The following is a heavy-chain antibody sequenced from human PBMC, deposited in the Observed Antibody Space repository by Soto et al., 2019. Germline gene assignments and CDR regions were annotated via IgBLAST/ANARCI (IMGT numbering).Heavy chain of an antibody. CDR3: ARDRIRGRIDP. J-gene: IGHJ5*02. V-gene: IGHV3-74*01. CDR1: GFTFSTSW. CDR2: IDSDGSST. D-gene: IGHD3-16*01. Sequence: EVQLVESGGGLVQPGGSLRLSCAASGFTFSTSWMHWVRQAPGKGLVWVSRIDSDGSSTTYADSVKGRFSISRDNAKSTLYLQMNSLRADDTAVSFCARDRIRGRIDPWGQGTLVTVSS.